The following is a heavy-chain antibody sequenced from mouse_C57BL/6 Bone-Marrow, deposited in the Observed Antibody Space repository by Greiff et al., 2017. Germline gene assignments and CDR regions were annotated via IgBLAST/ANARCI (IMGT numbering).Heavy chain of an antibody. V-gene: IGHV1-53*01. CDR2: INPSNGGT. J-gene: IGHJ1*03. CDR1: GYTFTSYW. D-gene: IGHD2-1*01. Sequence: QVQLQQPGTELVKPGASVKLSCKASGYTFTSYWMHWVKQRPGQGLEWIGNINPSNGGTNYNEKFTSKATLTVDKSSSTAYMQLSSLTSAASAVYFWARPSLICYGLWYFDVGGTGTTVTVSS. CDR3: ARPSLICYGLWYFDV.